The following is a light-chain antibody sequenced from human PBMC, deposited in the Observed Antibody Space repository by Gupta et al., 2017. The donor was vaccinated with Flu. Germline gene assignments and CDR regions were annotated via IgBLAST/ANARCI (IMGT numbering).Light chain of an antibody. CDR3: QQYDSYANA. CDR1: QSGISSY. J-gene: IGKJ2*01. Sequence: GSRSLSPGGRAATDGRASQSGISSYLAWYQQKPGQAPRFLIYGASSRATGIPDRFSGSGSGTDFTLTISSLEPEDFAGYYCQQYDSYANAFGQGTKLEIK. V-gene: IGKV3-20*01. CDR2: GAS.